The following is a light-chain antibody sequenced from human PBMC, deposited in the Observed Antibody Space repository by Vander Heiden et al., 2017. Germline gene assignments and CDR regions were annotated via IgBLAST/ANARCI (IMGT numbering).Light chain of an antibody. CDR1: QSVSSSY. J-gene: IGKJ2*01. V-gene: IGKV3-20*01. CDR2: GAS. CDR3: QQSNFPPYT. Sequence: EIVLTQSPGTLSLSPGERATLSCRASQSVSSSYLAWYQQKPGQAPRLLIYGASSRATGIPDRFSGSGSGTDFTLTISRLEPEDFAVYYCQQSNFPPYTFGQGTKLEIK.